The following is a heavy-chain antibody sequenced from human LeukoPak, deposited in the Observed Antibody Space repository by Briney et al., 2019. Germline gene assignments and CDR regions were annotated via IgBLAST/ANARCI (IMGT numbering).Heavy chain of an antibody. Sequence: GGSLRLSCAASGFTFSSYEMNWVRQSRGKGLEGVSYISSSGSTIYYAVSVKGRFTISRDNAKNSLYLQMNSLRAEDTAVYYCARVGYSSGWDYWGQGTLVTVSS. CDR2: ISSSGSTI. D-gene: IGHD6-19*01. J-gene: IGHJ4*02. V-gene: IGHV3-48*03. CDR3: ARVGYSSGWDY. CDR1: GFTFSSYE.